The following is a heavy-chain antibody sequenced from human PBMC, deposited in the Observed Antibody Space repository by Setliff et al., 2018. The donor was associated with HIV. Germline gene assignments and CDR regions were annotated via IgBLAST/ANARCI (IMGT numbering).Heavy chain of an antibody. CDR1: RFTFNNYW. CDR3: ARGVRGVVNGMDV. V-gene: IGHV3-74*01. J-gene: IGHJ6*02. D-gene: IGHD3-10*01. Sequence: GGSLRLSCAASRFTFNNYWMNWVRQVPGKGLVWVARINTDGSSTSYADSVKGRFTISRDNAKNTLYLQMNSLRAEDTAVYYCARGVRGVVNGMDVWGQGTTVTVSS. CDR2: INTDGSST.